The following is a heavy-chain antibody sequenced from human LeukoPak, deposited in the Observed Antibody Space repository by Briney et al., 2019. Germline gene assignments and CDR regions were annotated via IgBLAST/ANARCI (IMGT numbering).Heavy chain of an antibody. CDR1: GYSFTSYW. CDR2: IYPGDSDT. V-gene: IGHV5-51*01. CDR3: ARGARFYDSSGYYLRYFDY. D-gene: IGHD3-22*01. Sequence: GKSLKISCKGSGYSFTSYWIGWVRQMPGKGLEWMGIIYPGDSDTRYSPSFQGQVTISADKSIITAYLQWSSLKASDTAMYYCARGARFYDSSGYYLRYFDYWGQGTLVTVSS. J-gene: IGHJ4*02.